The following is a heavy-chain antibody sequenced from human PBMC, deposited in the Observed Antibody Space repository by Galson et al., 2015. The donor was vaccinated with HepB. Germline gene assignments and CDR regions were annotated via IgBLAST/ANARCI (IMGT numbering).Heavy chain of an antibody. V-gene: IGHV1-18*04. Sequence: SVKVSCKASGYTFTSYGISWVRQAPGQGLEWMGWISAYNGNTNYAQKLQGRVTMTTDTSTSTAYMELRSLRSDDTAVYYCASTPFHGVKLDYWGQGTLVTVSS. CDR2: ISAYNGNT. CDR3: ASTPFHGVKLDY. CDR1: GYTFTSYG. D-gene: IGHD2/OR15-2a*01. J-gene: IGHJ4*02.